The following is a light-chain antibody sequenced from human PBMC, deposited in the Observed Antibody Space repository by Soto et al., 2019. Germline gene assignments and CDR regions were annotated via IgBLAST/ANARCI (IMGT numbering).Light chain of an antibody. V-gene: IGKV3-20*01. J-gene: IGKJ5*01. CDR2: DAS. Sequence: EIVLTQSPGTQSLSPGERATLSCRASQTVRNNYLAWYQQKPGQAPRLLIYDASSRATGIPDRFSGGGSGTKFTLSISSLQSEDFAVYYCQQYNNWPITFGQGTRLGI. CDR1: QTVRNNY. CDR3: QQYNNWPIT.